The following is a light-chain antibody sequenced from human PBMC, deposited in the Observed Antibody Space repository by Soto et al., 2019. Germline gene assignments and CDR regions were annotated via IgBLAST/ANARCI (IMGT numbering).Light chain of an antibody. J-gene: IGLJ1*01. CDR1: SSDVGGHSY. CDR3: SSYSSSGTLFV. CDR2: EVT. Sequence: QSVMTQPAPGSGSPEKSITASCTGTSSDVGGHSYVSWFQQHPGQAPKLLIYEVTTRPSGVSTRFSGSKSGNTASLTISGLQAEDEADYHCSSYSSSGTLFVFGTGTKVTVL. V-gene: IGLV2-14*01.